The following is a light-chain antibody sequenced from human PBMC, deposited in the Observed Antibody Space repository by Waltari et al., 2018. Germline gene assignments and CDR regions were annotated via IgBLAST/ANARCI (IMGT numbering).Light chain of an antibody. CDR3: QSYDTSLSVV. Sequence: QSVLTQPPSVSGDPGQRVSISCTGSGSNPGAGYAFTWYQQHPGKAPKLLIYGTSTRPPGVPDRFFGSQSGTSASLAITALQAEDEAEYYCQSYDTSLSVVFGGGTKLTVL. CDR2: GTS. V-gene: IGLV1-40*01. J-gene: IGLJ2*01. CDR1: GSNPGAGYA.